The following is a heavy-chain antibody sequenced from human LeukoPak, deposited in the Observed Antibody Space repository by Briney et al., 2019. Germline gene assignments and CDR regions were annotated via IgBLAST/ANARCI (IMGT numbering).Heavy chain of an antibody. J-gene: IGHJ5*02. CDR1: GGSISSSSYY. Sequence: SETLSLTCTVSGGSISSSSYYWGWIRQPPGKGLEWIGIIYYGGSTYYNPSLKSRVTISIDTSQNQFSLKLSSMTATDTVVYYCARVNYYGSETWSDPWGQEPLVTVSS. V-gene: IGHV4-39*07. CDR3: ARVNYYGSETWSDP. CDR2: IYYGGST. D-gene: IGHD3-10*01.